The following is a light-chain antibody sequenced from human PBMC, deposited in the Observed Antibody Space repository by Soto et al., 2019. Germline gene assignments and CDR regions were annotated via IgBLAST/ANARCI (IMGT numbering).Light chain of an antibody. Sequence: QSALTQPASVSGSPGQSITISCTGTSSDVGGYNYVSWYQQHPGKAPKLMIYDVSNRPSGVSNRFSGSKSGNTASLTISGLQAEDEADYYCRSYTSSSNPVVFGGGTKLTVL. CDR3: RSYTSSSNPVV. J-gene: IGLJ2*01. V-gene: IGLV2-14*01. CDR1: SSDVGGYNY. CDR2: DVS.